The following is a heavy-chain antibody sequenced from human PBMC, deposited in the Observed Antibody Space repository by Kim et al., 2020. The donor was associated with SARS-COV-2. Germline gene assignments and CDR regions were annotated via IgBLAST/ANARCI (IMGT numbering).Heavy chain of an antibody. J-gene: IGHJ4*02. D-gene: IGHD3-22*01. CDR1: GGSFSGYY. Sequence: SETLSLTCAVYGGSFSGYYRSWIRQPPGKGLEWVGEINHSGSTNYNPSLKSRVTISVDTSKNQFSLKLSSVTAADTAVYYCARGVTYYYDSSGYPHFDYWGQGTLVTVSS. CDR3: ARGVTYYYDSSGYPHFDY. V-gene: IGHV4-34*01. CDR2: INHSGST.